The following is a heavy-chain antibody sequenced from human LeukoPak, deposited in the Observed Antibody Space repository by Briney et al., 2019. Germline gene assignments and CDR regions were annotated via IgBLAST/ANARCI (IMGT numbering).Heavy chain of an antibody. CDR1: GGSISSGGYY. V-gene: IGHV4-31*03. CDR3: ARGGGPRVRISYSSSWQKGKGAPSALGMDV. Sequence: SQTLSLTCTVSGGSISSGGYYWSWIRQHPGKGLEWIGYIYYSGSTYYNPSLKSRVTISVDTSKNQFSLKPSSVTAADTAVYYCARGGGPRVRISYSSSWQKGKGAPSALGMDVWGQGTTVTVSS. D-gene: IGHD6-13*01. CDR2: IYYSGST. J-gene: IGHJ6*02.